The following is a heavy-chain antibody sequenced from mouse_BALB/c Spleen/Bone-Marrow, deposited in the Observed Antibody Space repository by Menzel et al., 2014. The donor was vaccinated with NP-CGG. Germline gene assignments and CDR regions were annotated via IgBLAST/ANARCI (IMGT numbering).Heavy chain of an antibody. J-gene: IGHJ3*01. CDR3: ARVLYYGNYDSFAY. CDR2: ILPGSGTS. D-gene: IGHD2-1*01. V-gene: IGHV1-9*01. Sequence: VKVVESGAELMKPGASVKISCKATGYTFSSYWIEWVKLRPGHGLEWIGEILPGSGTSNYNMKFKGKATFTADTSSNTAYMQLGSLTSEDSAVYYCARVLYYGNYDSFAYWGQGTLVTVSA. CDR1: GYTFSSYW.